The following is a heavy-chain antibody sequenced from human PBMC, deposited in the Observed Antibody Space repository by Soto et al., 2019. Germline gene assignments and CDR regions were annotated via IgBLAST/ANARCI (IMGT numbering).Heavy chain of an antibody. CDR1: GFTFSSYW. CDR3: AREGSFGSGYYDDAFGI. V-gene: IGHV3-74*01. J-gene: IGHJ3*02. CDR2: INSDGSST. Sequence: GGSLRLSCAASGFTFSSYWMHWVRQAPGKGLVWVSRINSDGSSTSYADSVKGRFTISRDNAKNTLYLQMNSLRAEDTAVYYCAREGSFGSGYYDDAFGIWGQGTMVTVSS. D-gene: IGHD3-22*01.